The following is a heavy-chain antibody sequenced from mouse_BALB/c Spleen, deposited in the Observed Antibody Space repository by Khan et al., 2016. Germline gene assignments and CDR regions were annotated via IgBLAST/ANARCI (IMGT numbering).Heavy chain of an antibody. CDR3: ATYGNYEGLAY. D-gene: IGHD2-1*01. CDR1: GYSITSGYY. CDR2: ISYDGSN. V-gene: IGHV3-6*02. Sequence: EVQLQESGPGLVKPSQSLSLTCSVTGYSITSGYYWNWIRQFPGNKLEWMGYISYDGSNNYNPSLKTRISIHRDTSTNQFFLKLNSVTTENTATYDYATYGNYEGLAYWGQGTLVTVAA. J-gene: IGHJ3*01.